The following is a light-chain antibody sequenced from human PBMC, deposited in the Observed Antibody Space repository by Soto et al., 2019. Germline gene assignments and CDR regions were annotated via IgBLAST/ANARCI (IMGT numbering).Light chain of an antibody. CDR2: DAS. V-gene: IGKV3D-15*01. CDR3: QQYNNWPPIT. Sequence: EIVMTQSPATLSVSPGERATLSCRASQYLSSNLAWYQQKPGQAPRLLIYDASTRATGIPARFSGSGSGTEFILTISSLQSEDFGVYYCQQYNNWPPITFGQGTRLEIK. CDR1: QYLSSN. J-gene: IGKJ5*01.